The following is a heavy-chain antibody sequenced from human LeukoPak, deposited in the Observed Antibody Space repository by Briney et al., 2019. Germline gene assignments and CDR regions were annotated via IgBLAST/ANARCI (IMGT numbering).Heavy chain of an antibody. Sequence: SETLSLTCTVSGGSISSYYWSWIRQPPGKGLEWIGYIYYSGSTNYNPSLKSRVTISVDTSKNQFSLKLSSVTAADTAVYYCARTYSSGWYPFDYWGQGTLVTVSS. CDR1: GGSISSYY. J-gene: IGHJ4*02. V-gene: IGHV4-59*01. CDR2: IYYSGST. D-gene: IGHD6-19*01. CDR3: ARTYSSGWYPFDY.